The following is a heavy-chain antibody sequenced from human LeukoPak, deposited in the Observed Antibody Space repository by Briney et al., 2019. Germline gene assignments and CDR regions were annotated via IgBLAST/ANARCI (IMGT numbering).Heavy chain of an antibody. D-gene: IGHD3-22*01. CDR1: GGSISSYY. V-gene: IGHV4-4*07. J-gene: IGHJ4*02. CDR2: IYTSGST. Sequence: SETLSLTCTVSGGSISSYYWSWIRQPAGKGLEWTGRIYTSGSTNYNPSLKSRVTMSVDTSKNQFSLKLSSVTAADTAVYYCARVYHDSSGYYSGGFDYWGQGTLVTVSS. CDR3: ARVYHDSSGYYSGGFDY.